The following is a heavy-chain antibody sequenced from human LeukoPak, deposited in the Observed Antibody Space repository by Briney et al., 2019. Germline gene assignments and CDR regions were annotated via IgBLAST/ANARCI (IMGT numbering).Heavy chain of an antibody. CDR3: ARIIAASATWDY. V-gene: IGHV1-46*01. CDR2: INPSGGST. J-gene: IGHJ4*02. D-gene: IGHD6-13*01. Sequence: ASVNVSCKSSGYTVTTYYLHWVRQDPGQGLEWMGLINPSGGSTSYAQKFQGRVTMTRDTSTSTVYMELSSLRSEDTAVYYCARIIAASATWDYWGQGTLVTVSS. CDR1: GYTVTTYY.